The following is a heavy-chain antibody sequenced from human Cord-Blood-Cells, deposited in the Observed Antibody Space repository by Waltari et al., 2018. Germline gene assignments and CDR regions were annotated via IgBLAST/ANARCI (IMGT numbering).Heavy chain of an antibody. D-gene: IGHD2-2*01. CDR1: GYTFTCYD. Sequence: QVQLVQSGAEVKKPGASVKVSCQASGYTFTCYDINWVRQATGQGLEWMGWMNPNSGNTGYAQKFQGRVTITRNTSISTAYMELSSLRSEDTAVYYCARVCSSTSCYAFDIWGQGTMVTVSS. CDR2: MNPNSGNT. J-gene: IGHJ3*02. V-gene: IGHV1-8*03. CDR3: ARVCSSTSCYAFDI.